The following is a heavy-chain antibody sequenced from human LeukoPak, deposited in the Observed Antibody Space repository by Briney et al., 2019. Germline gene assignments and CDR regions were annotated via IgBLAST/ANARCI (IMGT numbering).Heavy chain of an antibody. CDR3: AKGGSKQLAYYGMDV. D-gene: IGHD6-13*01. Sequence: PGGSLRLSCAASGFTFSSYAMSWVRQAPGKGLEWVSYISSSNSTIYYADSVKGRFTISRDNAKNSLYLQMNSLRAEDTAVYYCAKGGSKQLAYYGMDVWVQGTTVTVSS. CDR1: GFTFSSYA. CDR2: ISSSNSTI. J-gene: IGHJ6*02. V-gene: IGHV3-48*01.